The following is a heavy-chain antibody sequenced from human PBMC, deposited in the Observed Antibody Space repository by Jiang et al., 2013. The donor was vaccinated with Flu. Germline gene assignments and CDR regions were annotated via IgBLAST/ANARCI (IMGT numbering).Heavy chain of an antibody. Sequence: VQLLESGGGVVQPGTSLRLSCAVSGFSLSRYAMNWVRQAPGKGLEWVALISYDERNQHYAESVRGRFTISRDTSKNTLYLQLNSLRPDDTAVYYCARPLYESGTYHYYYGLDVWGQGTTVTVS. V-gene: IGHV3-30*04. CDR1: GFSLSRYA. D-gene: IGHD3-10*01. CDR2: ISYDERNQ. J-gene: IGHJ6*02. CDR3: ARPLYESGTYHYYYGLDV.